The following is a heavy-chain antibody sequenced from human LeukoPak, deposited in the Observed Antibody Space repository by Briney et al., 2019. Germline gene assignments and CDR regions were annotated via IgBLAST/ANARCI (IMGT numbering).Heavy chain of an antibody. Sequence: PSETLSLTCTVSGGSISSYYWSWIRQPPGKGLEWIGYIYYSGSTNYNPSLKSRVTISVDTSKNQFSLKLSSVTAADTAVYYCARDRRDYYYYMDVWGKGTTVTISS. CDR3: ARDRRDYYYYMDV. CDR1: GGSISSYY. CDR2: IYYSGST. V-gene: IGHV4-59*01. J-gene: IGHJ6*03.